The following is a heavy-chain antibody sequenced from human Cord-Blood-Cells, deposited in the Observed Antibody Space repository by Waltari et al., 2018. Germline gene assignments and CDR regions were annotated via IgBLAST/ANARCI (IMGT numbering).Heavy chain of an antibody. CDR3: ARPLGSGSYYDAFDI. CDR2: INPNSGGT. D-gene: IGHD1-26*01. CDR1: GYTFTGYY. V-gene: IGHV1-2*04. J-gene: IGHJ3*02. Sequence: QVQLVQSGAEVKKPGASVKVSCKASGYTFTGYYMHWVRQAPGQGLEWMGLINPNSGGTNYAQKFQGWVTMTRDTSISTAYMELSRLRSDDTAVYYCARPLGSGSYYDAFDIWGQGTMVTVSS.